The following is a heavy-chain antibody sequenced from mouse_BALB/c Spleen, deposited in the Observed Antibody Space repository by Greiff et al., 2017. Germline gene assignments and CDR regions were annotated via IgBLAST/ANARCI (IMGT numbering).Heavy chain of an antibody. Sequence: EVHLVESGGGLVKPGGSLKLSCAASGFTFSSYAMSWVRQTPEKRLEWVATISSGGSYTYYPDSVKGRFTISRDNAKNTLYLQMSSLRSEDTAMYYCARHLLQGFDYWGQGTTLTVSS. CDR1: GFTFSSYA. J-gene: IGHJ2*01. V-gene: IGHV5-9-3*01. CDR2: ISSGGSYT. CDR3: ARHLLQGFDY. D-gene: IGHD1-1*01.